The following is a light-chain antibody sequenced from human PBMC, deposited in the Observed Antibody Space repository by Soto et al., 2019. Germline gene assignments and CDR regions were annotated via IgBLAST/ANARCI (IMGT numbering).Light chain of an antibody. V-gene: IGKV1-5*01. J-gene: IGKJ4*01. CDR2: DAY. CDR3: QQYNSYPLT. Sequence: DIQMTQSPSTLSASVGDRVSITCRASQSMSGWLAWYQQKPGKAPKVLIYDAYSLESGVPSRFSGSGSGTEFTLTISSLQPDDFATYYYQQYNSYPLTFGGGTKVXIK. CDR1: QSMSGW.